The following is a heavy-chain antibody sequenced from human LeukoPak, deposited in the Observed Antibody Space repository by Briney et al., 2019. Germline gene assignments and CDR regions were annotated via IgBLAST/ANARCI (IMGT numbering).Heavy chain of an antibody. V-gene: IGHV3-64*01. CDR2: ISSNGGST. D-gene: IGHD4-17*01. J-gene: IGHJ3*02. CDR1: GFTFSSYA. CDR3: ARSSQDDYGDYDDAFDI. Sequence: GGSLRLSCAASGFTFSSYAMHWVRQAPGKGLEYVSAISSNGGSTYYANSVKGRFTISRDNSKNTLYLQMGSLRAEDMAVYYCARSSQDDYGDYDDAFDIWGQGTMVTVSS.